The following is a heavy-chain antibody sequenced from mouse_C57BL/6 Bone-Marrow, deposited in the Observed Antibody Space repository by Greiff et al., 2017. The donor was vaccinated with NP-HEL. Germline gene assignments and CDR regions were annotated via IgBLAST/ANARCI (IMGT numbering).Heavy chain of an antibody. Sequence: EVKLVESGGGLVQPGESLKLSCESNEYEFPSHDMSWVRKTPEKRLELVAAINSDGGSTYYPDTMERRFLLSRDNTKKTLYLQMSSLRAEDTALYYCARVRSNYGGFAYWGQGTLVTVSA. V-gene: IGHV5-2*01. J-gene: IGHJ3*01. CDR2: INSDGGST. CDR3: ARVRSNYGGFAY. D-gene: IGHD2-5*01. CDR1: EYEFPSHD.